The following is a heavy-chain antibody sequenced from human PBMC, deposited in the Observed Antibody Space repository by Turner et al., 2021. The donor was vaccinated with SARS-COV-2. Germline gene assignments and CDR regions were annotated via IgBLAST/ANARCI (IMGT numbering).Heavy chain of an antibody. V-gene: IGHV4-59*08. CDR3: ARHQGSTSGYDHGMNV. CDR1: GGSISSKS. Sequence: QVHLQESGPGRVRPSETLPLTCSVSGGSISSKSWSWIRQSPGRGLEWIGYFYKIGSIDYNPTLRSRVTISVDTSKNQLSLNLISMTAADTAVYYCARHQGSTSGYDHGMNVWGQGTAVIVS. J-gene: IGHJ6*02. CDR2: FYKIGSI. D-gene: IGHD1-1*01.